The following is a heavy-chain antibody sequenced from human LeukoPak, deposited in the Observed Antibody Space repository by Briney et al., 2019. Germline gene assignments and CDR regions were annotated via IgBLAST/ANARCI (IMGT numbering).Heavy chain of an antibody. CDR1: GFTFSSYA. V-gene: IGHV3-23*01. Sequence: GGSLRLSCAASGFTFSSYAMSWVRQAPGKGLEWVSAISGSGGSTYYADSVKGRFTISRDNSKNTLYLQMNSLRAEDTAAYYCAKDMGYYGDYYFDYWGQGTLVTVSS. CDR3: AKDMGYYGDYYFDY. CDR2: ISGSGGST. J-gene: IGHJ4*02. D-gene: IGHD4-17*01.